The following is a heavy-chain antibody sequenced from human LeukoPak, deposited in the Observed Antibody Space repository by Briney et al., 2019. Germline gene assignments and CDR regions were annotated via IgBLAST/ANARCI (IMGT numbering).Heavy chain of an antibody. V-gene: IGHV4-38-2*02. J-gene: IGHJ5*02. D-gene: IGHD2-8*01. CDR1: GHSISSGYD. Sequence: SETLSLTCTVSGHSISSGYDWGWIRQAPGKRLEWLGSISQSGSTYDNPSLKSRVIISVDKSKNQFSLGLSSVTAADTAVYYCARVNCTNGVCYNSRGWFDPWGQGTLVTVSS. CDR3: ARVNCTNGVCYNSRGWFDP. CDR2: ISQSGST.